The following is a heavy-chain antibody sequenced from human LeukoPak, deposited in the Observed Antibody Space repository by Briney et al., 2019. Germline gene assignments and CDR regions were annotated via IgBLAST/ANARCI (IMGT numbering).Heavy chain of an antibody. CDR3: AARGLVVVYYYFDY. CDR2: ISGSGGST. V-gene: IGHV3-23*01. D-gene: IGHD2-21*01. CDR1: GFTFSSYA. J-gene: IGHJ4*02. Sequence: GGSQRLSCAASGFTFSSYAMSWVRQAPGKGLEWVSAISGSGGSTYYADSVEGRFTISRDNSKNTLYLQMNSLRAEDTAVYYCAARGLVVVYYYFDYWGQGTLVTVSS.